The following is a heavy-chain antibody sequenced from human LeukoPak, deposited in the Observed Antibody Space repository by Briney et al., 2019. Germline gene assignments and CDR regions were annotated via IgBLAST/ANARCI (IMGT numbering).Heavy chain of an antibody. D-gene: IGHD2-2*01. CDR2: ISYDGSNK. J-gene: IGHJ4*02. CDR1: GFTFSSYG. Sequence: PGGSLRLSSAASGFTFSSYGMHWVRQAPGKWLEWVAVISYDGSNKYYADSVKGRFTISRDNSKNTLYLQMNSLRAEDTAVYYCAKDHDIVVVPAFDYWGQGTLVTVSS. V-gene: IGHV3-30*18. CDR3: AKDHDIVVVPAFDY.